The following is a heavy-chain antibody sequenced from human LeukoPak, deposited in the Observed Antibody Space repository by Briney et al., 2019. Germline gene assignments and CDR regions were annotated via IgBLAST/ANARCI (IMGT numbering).Heavy chain of an antibody. CDR2: MSYSGNT. V-gene: IGHV4-59*11. J-gene: IGHJ5*02. Sequence: SETLSPTCTVSGASLSSQFWSWIRQPPGKRTEYNGYMSYSGNTNYNPSLKSRVTISLDTSKNQFSLKLSSLTAADTAVYYCARFSSGSNWFDAWGQGTLVTVSS. CDR3: ARFSSGSNWFDA. CDR1: GASLSSQF.